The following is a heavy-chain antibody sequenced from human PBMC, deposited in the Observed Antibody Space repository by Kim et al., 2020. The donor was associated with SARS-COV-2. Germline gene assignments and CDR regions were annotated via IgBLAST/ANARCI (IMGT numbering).Heavy chain of an antibody. CDR2: MSYDGYSK. D-gene: IGHD6-25*01. V-gene: IGHV3-30-3*01. Sequence: GGSLRLSCRASTFTLSNYIMHWVRQAPGKGLDWVAGMSYDGYSKYHADSVKGRFTISRDTSTLFLQMESLRADDTAVYYCVREGHSSGRAPAFDIWGQGTLVTV. J-gene: IGHJ3*02. CDR3: VREGHSSGRAPAFDI. CDR1: TFTLSNYI.